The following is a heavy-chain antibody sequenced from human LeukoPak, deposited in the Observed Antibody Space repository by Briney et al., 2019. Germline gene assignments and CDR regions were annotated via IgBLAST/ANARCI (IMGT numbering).Heavy chain of an antibody. D-gene: IGHD3-22*01. CDR3: ARDFYDSSGYYYVSWFDP. Sequence: GRSLRLSCAASGFTFSGYGMHWVRQAPGKGLEWVAVIWVDGSNIYYADSVKGRFTISRDYSKNTLSLQMNSLRAEDTAVYYCARDFYDSSGYYYVSWFDPWGQGTLVTVSS. J-gene: IGHJ5*02. CDR2: IWVDGSNI. V-gene: IGHV3-33*01. CDR1: GFTFSGYG.